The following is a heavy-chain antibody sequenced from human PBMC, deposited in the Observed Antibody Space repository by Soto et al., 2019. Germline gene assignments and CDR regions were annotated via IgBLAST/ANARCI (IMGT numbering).Heavy chain of an antibody. D-gene: IGHD3-3*01. Sequence: GGSLRLSCAASGFTFSSYAMSWVRQAPGKGLEWVSAISGSGGSTYYADSVKGRFTISRDNSKNTLYLQMNSLRAEDTAVYYCAKALKTYYDFWSGYSDRGYYYYGMDVWGQGTTVTVSS. V-gene: IGHV3-23*01. CDR2: ISGSGGST. CDR3: AKALKTYYDFWSGYSDRGYYYYGMDV. J-gene: IGHJ6*02. CDR1: GFTFSSYA.